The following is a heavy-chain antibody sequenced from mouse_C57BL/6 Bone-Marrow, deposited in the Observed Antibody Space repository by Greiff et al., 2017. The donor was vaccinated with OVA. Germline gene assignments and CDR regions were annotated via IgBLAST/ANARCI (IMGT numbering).Heavy chain of an antibody. J-gene: IGHJ1*03. D-gene: IGHD2-4*01. V-gene: IGHV5-4*01. CDR1: GFTFSSYA. CDR2: ISDGGSYT. CDR3: ARVDYSYWYFDV. Sequence: DVHLVESGGGLVKPGGSLKLSCAASGFTFSSYAMSWVRQTPEKRLEWVATISDGGSYTYYPDNVKGRFTISRDNAKNNLYLQMSHLKSEDTAMYYCARVDYSYWYFDVWGTGTTVTVSS.